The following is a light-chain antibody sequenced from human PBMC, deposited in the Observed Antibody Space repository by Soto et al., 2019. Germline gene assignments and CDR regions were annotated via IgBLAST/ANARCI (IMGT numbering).Light chain of an antibody. J-gene: IGKJ1*01. Sequence: EIVLTQSPGTLSLSPGERATLSCRASQSVSSSYLAWYQQKPGQAPRVLIYGASSRATGIPDRFSGSGSGTDVTLTISRLEPEDFAVYYCQQHGSSPRTFGQGTKVEIK. CDR1: QSVSSSY. V-gene: IGKV3-20*01. CDR3: QQHGSSPRT. CDR2: GAS.